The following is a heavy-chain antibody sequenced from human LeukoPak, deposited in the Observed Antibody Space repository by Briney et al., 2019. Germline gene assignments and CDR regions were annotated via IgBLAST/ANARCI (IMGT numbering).Heavy chain of an antibody. CDR2: IKSKTAGGTT. CDR3: TAPLRSGSGTQPFDY. CDR1: GFTFSNVW. D-gene: IGHD6-25*01. V-gene: IGHV3-15*01. J-gene: IGHJ4*02. Sequence: PGGSLRLSCAASGFTFSNVWMSRVRQAPGKGLEWVGRIKSKTAGGTTEYGAPVKGRFTISRDDSKNTVYLQTNSLKIEDTAVYYCTAPLRSGSGTQPFDYWGQGTLVTVSS.